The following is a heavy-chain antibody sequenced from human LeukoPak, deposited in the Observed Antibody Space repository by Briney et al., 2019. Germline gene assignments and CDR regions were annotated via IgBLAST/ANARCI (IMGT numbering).Heavy chain of an antibody. Sequence: ASVKVSCKASGYTFTSYGISWVRQAPGQGLEWMGWISAYNGNTNYAQKLQGRVTMTTDTSTSTAYMELRSLRSDDTAVYYCARDYNPYYDILTGYYAFDIWGQETMVTVSS. D-gene: IGHD3-9*01. J-gene: IGHJ3*02. V-gene: IGHV1-18*01. CDR3: ARDYNPYYDILTGYYAFDI. CDR2: ISAYNGNT. CDR1: GYTFTSYG.